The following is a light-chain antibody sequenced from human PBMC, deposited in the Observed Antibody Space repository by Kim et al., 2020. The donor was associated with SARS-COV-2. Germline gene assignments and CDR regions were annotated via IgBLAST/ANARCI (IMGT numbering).Light chain of an antibody. CDR1: SGAVTSGHY. Sequence: VTLTCASRSGAVTSGHYPSWFQQKPGQAPRALIYKTTNKHSWTPARFVGSLLGGKAALTLSGVQPEDEAEYYCLLYYGDPQPYVFGTGTKVTVL. CDR2: KTT. V-gene: IGLV7-43*01. J-gene: IGLJ1*01. CDR3: LLYYGDPQPYV.